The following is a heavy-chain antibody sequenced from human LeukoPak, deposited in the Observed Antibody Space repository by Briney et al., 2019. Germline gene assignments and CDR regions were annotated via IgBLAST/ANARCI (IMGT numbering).Heavy chain of an antibody. J-gene: IGHJ6*02. CDR3: ARDRGYSYGLRAYYYGMDV. D-gene: IGHD5-18*01. V-gene: IGHV4-4*07. CDR1: GGSISSYY. CDR2: IYTSGST. Sequence: PSETLSLTCTVSGGSISSYYWSWIRQPAGKGLEWIGRIYTSGSTNYNPSLKSRVTMSVDTSKNQFSLKLSSVTAADTAVYYCARDRGYSYGLRAYYYGMDVWGQGTTVTVSS.